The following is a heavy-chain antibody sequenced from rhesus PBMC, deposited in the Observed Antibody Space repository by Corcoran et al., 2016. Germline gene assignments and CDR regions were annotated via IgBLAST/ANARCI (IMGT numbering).Heavy chain of an antibody. Sequence: QVQLQESGPGLVKPSETLSLTCAVSGGSISDDYYWSWIRQPPGKGLEWIGYIYGSGGGTNYNPSLKNRVTISIDTSKNQFSLKLSSVTAADTAVYYCARGVLSSSGWY. CDR3: ARGVLSSSGWY. J-gene: IGHJ2*01. CDR2: IYGSGGGT. V-gene: IGHV4-106*01. D-gene: IGHD6-31*01. CDR1: GGSISDDYY.